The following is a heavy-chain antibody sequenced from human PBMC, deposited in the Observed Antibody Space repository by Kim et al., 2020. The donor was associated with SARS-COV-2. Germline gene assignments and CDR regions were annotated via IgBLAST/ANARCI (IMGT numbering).Heavy chain of an antibody. D-gene: IGHD3-10*01. CDR3: AKDGDYYGSGSSPFDY. CDR1: GFTFSSYA. CDR2: ISSSGGST. V-gene: IGHV3-23*01. Sequence: GGSLRLSCAASGFTFSSYAMSWVRQAPGKGLEWVSAISSSGGSTYYADSVKGRFTISRDNSKNTLYLQMNSLRAEDTAVYYCAKDGDYYGSGSSPFDYWGQGTLVTVSS. J-gene: IGHJ4*02.